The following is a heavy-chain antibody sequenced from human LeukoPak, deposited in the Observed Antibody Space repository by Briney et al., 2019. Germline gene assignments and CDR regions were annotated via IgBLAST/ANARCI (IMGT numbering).Heavy chain of an antibody. CDR2: TYYRSKWFN. D-gene: IGHD2-8*02. Sequence: SQTLSLTCAISGDSVSSKSAAWSWIRQSPSRGLEWLGRTYYRSKWFNDSAESVKSRVTINPDTSKNQFSLHLNSVTPEDTAVYYCARGLLVGHPYYHAMDGWGQGTTVTVSS. CDR3: ARGLLVGHPYYHAMDG. CDR1: GDSVSSKSAA. V-gene: IGHV6-1*01. J-gene: IGHJ6*02.